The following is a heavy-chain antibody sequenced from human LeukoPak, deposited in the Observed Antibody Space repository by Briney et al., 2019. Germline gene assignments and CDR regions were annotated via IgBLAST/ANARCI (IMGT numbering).Heavy chain of an antibody. CDR3: ARGNYYDSSGYYY. Sequence: ASVKVSCKASGGTFSSYAISWVRQAPGQGLEWMGWINPNSGGTNYAQKFQGRVTMTRDTSISTAYMELSRLRSDDTAVYYCARGNYYDSSGYYYWGQGTLVTVSS. J-gene: IGHJ4*02. CDR1: GGTFSSYA. D-gene: IGHD3-22*01. V-gene: IGHV1-2*02. CDR2: INPNSGGT.